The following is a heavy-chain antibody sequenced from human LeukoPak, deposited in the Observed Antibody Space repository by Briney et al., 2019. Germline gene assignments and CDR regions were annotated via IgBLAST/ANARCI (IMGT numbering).Heavy chain of an antibody. D-gene: IGHD6-13*01. CDR1: GGSISSYY. J-gene: IGHJ6*02. CDR3: ATAAGRYYYYGMDV. V-gene: IGHV4-59*08. CDR2: IYYSGST. Sequence: PSETLPLTCTVSGGSISSYYWSWIRQPPGKGLEWIGYIYYSGSTNYNPSLKSRVTISVDTSKNQFSLKLSSVTAADTAVYYCATAAGRYYYYGMDVWGQGTTVTVSS.